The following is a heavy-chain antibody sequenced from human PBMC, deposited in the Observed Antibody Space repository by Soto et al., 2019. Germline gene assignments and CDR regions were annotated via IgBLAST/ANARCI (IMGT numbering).Heavy chain of an antibody. CDR2: IYYSGST. Sequence: SETLSLTCTVSGGSISSYYWSWIRQPPGKGLEWIGYIYYSGSTYYNPSLKSRVTISVDTSKNQFSLKLSSVTAADTAVYYCARGRDSGYDLDYWGQGTLVTVSS. CDR3: ARGRDSGYDLDY. D-gene: IGHD5-12*01. J-gene: IGHJ4*02. V-gene: IGHV4-59*12. CDR1: GGSISSYY.